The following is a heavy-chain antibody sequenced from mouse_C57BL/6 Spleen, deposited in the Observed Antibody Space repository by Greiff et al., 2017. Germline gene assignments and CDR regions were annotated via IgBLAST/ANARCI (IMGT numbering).Heavy chain of an antibody. CDR2: ISPGAGDT. J-gene: IGHJ2*01. CDR3: ARSEKYYGNYYFDY. D-gene: IGHD2-1*01. V-gene: IGHV1-80*01. CDR1: GYAFSSYW. Sequence: VQLQQSGAELVKPGASVKISCKASGYAFSSYWMNWVKQRPGKGLEWIGQISPGAGDTNYNGKFKGKATLTADKSSSTAYMQLSSLTSEDSAVYFCARSEKYYGNYYFDYWGQGTTLTVSS.